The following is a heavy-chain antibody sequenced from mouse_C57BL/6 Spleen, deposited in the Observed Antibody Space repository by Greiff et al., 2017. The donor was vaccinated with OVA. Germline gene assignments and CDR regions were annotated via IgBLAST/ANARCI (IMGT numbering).Heavy chain of an antibody. CDR2: IWSGGST. CDR3: ARTLPKLGREAMDY. D-gene: IGHD4-1*01. V-gene: IGHV2-2*01. CDR1: GFSLTSYG. J-gene: IGHJ4*01. Sequence: VMLVESGPGLVQPSQSLSITCTVSGFSLTSYGVHWVRQSPGKGLEWLGVIWSGGSTDYNAAFISRLSISKDNSKSQVFFKMNSLQADDTAIYYCARTLPKLGREAMDYWGQGTSVTVSS.